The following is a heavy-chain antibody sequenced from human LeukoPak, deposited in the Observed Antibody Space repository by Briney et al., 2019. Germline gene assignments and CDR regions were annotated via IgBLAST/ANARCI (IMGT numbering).Heavy chain of an antibody. J-gene: IGHJ4*02. CDR3: ARSPNYKGYFDY. V-gene: IGHV3-48*03. D-gene: IGHD3-10*01. CDR2: ISSFSSTI. Sequence: GGSLRLSCAASGFTFSSYEMNWVRQAPRKGLEWVSYISSFSSTIYYADSVMGRFTISRDNAKNSLYLQMNSLRAEDTAVYYCARSPNYKGYFDYWGQGTLVTVSS. CDR1: GFTFSSYE.